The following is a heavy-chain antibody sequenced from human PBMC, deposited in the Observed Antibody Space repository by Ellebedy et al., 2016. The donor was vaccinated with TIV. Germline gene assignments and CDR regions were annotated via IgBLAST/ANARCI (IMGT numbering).Heavy chain of an antibody. D-gene: IGHD2-15*01. J-gene: IGHJ4*02. Sequence: PGGSLRLSCAASGLTFSDYAMSWVRQAPGKGPEWVSGISASGLDPFYADSVKGRATVSRDNSKKTLYLQMNSLRAEDTAVYYCVILLGYCSGRTCYDEFDFWGQGTLVTVSA. CDR2: ISASGLDP. CDR3: VILLGYCSGRTCYDEFDF. CDR1: GLTFSDYA. V-gene: IGHV3-23*01.